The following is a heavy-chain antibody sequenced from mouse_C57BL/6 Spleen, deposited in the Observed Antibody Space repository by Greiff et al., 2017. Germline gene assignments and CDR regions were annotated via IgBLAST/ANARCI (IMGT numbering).Heavy chain of an antibody. Sequence: QVQLQQPGAELVKPGASVKMSCKASGYTFTSYWITWVKQRPGQGLEWIGDIYPGSGSTNYNEKFKSKATLTVDTSSSTAYMQLSSLTSEDTAVYYCTSYYYGSSFPMDYWGQGTSVTVSS. CDR3: TSYYYGSSFPMDY. CDR1: GYTFTSYW. D-gene: IGHD1-1*01. CDR2: IYPGSGST. V-gene: IGHV1-55*01. J-gene: IGHJ4*01.